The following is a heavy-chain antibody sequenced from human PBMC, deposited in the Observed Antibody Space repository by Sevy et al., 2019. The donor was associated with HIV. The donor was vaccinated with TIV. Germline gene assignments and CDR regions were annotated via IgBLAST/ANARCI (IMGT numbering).Heavy chain of an antibody. CDR1: GGSISGYY. CDR2: IYYSGST. Sequence: SETLSLTCTVSGGSISGYYWSWIRQPPGKGLEWIGYIYYSGSTNYNPSLKNRVTMSVDTSKNQFSLKMSSVTAADTAVYYCARTPVIMITSGGVIALRQFDFWGQGTLATVSS. CDR3: ARTPVIMITSGGVIALRQFDF. J-gene: IGHJ4*02. D-gene: IGHD3-16*02. V-gene: IGHV4-59*01.